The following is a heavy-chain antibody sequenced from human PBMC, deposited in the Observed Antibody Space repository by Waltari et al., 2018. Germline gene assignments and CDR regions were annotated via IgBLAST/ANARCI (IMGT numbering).Heavy chain of an antibody. CDR2: INWSGDNA. Sequence: EVQLVESGGSVVRPGGSLRLSCVASGFIFADYGLTWVRQVPGKGLEWVSGINWSGDNAGYADSVKGRFTVSRDNAKNSLYLEMNSLRAEDTALYHCARNFGTGYFYYGMDVWGQGTTVTVSS. CDR3: ARNFGTGYFYYGMDV. V-gene: IGHV3-20*01. D-gene: IGHD2-15*01. CDR1: GFIFADYG. J-gene: IGHJ6*02.